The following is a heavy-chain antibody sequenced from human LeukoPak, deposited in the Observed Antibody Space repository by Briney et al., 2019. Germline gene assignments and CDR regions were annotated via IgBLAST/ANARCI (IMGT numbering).Heavy chain of an antibody. D-gene: IGHD3-10*01. CDR1: GFAFSTYN. J-gene: IGHJ4*02. Sequence: PGGSLRLSCAASGFAFSTYNMNWVRQAPGKGLEWVSSISSSSSYIYYADSVKGRFTISRDNAKNSLYLQMNSLRAEDTAVYYCARAGWFGELLRPGDYWGQGTLVTVSS. V-gene: IGHV3-21*01. CDR3: ARAGWFGELLRPGDY. CDR2: ISSSSSYI.